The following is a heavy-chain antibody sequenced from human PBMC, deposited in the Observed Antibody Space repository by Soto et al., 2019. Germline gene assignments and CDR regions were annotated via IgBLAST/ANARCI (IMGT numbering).Heavy chain of an antibody. Sequence: GASVKVSCKAAGYTFTSSYMHWVRQSPGQGXEWMGIINPSGGSTSYAQKFQGRVTMTRDTSTSTVYMELSSLRSEDTAVYYCAGYCSGGSCFDFGGYRYGIDPWG. J-gene: IGHJ5*02. CDR3: AGYCSGGSCFDFGGYRYGIDP. D-gene: IGHD2-15*01. CDR2: INPSGGST. CDR1: GYTFTSSY. V-gene: IGHV1-46*01.